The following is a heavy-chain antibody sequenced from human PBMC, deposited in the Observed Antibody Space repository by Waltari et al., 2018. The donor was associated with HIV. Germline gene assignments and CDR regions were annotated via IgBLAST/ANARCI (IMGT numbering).Heavy chain of an antibody. Sequence: QVQLVQSGAEVKQPGASVKVACKASGYIFNNYDINWVRQATGQGLEWMGWMNPNSRKTGYAQKFQGRVTMTRDTSITTAYMELSSLKSEDTAVYYCARAVNAVGAPHWFAPWGQGTLVTVSS. J-gene: IGHJ5*02. V-gene: IGHV1-8*01. CDR2: MNPNSRKT. CDR1: GYIFNNYD. D-gene: IGHD1-26*01. CDR3: ARAVNAVGAPHWFAP.